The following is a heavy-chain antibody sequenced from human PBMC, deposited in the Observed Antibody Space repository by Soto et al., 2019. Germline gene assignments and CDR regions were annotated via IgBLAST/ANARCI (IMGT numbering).Heavy chain of an antibody. CDR3: GRGVRNYYGVDV. D-gene: IGHD1-1*01. CDR1: GFTFSSYW. J-gene: IGHJ6*02. Sequence: EVQLVESGGGLVQPGGSLRLSCAASGFTFSSYWMHWVRQVTGKGLVWVSRIKGDGSSMNYADSVKGRFTISRDNAKNTLYVQMNSLTAEDTAVYYCGRGVRNYYGVDVWGQGTTVTVSS. CDR2: IKGDGSSM. V-gene: IGHV3-74*01.